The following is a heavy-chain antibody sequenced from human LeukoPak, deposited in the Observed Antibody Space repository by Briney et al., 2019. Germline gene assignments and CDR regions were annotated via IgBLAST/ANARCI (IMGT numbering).Heavy chain of an antibody. D-gene: IGHD3-10*01. Sequence: ASVKVSCKASGYTFTGYYMHWVGQAPGQGLEWMGWINPNSGGTNYAQKFQGWVTMTRDTSISTAYMELSRLRSDDTAVYYCARDGGSGSYYYYGMDVWGQGTTVTVSS. CDR1: GYTFTGYY. CDR3: ARDGGSGSYYYYGMDV. J-gene: IGHJ6*02. V-gene: IGHV1-2*04. CDR2: INPNSGGT.